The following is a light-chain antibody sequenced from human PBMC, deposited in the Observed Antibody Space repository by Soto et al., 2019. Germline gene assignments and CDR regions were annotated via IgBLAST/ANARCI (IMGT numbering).Light chain of an antibody. CDR1: QSLLHTNGYNY. CDR2: LGS. Sequence: DIVLTQSPLSLPVTPGEPASISCRSGQSLLHTNGYNYLDWYLQKPGQSPQALIYLGSNRASGVPDRFSGSGSGTDFTLKISRVEAEDVGVYYCMQPLQSWTFGQGTKVDIK. CDR3: MQPLQSWT. J-gene: IGKJ1*01. V-gene: IGKV2-28*01.